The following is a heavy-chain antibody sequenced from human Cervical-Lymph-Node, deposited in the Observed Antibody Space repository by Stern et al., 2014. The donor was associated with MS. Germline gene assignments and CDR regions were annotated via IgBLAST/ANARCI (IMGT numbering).Heavy chain of an antibody. Sequence: EVQLVESGGGLVQPGGSLKLSCAASGFNFTDSTIHWVRQASGKGLEWVGRMRGKPNNYATAYAASVKGRFIISRDDSKSTAYLQMNSLKTEDTAVYYCTRHAGSGNYNNWFDPWGQGTLVIVSS. D-gene: IGHD1-26*01. V-gene: IGHV3-73*01. CDR1: GFNFTDST. J-gene: IGHJ5*02. CDR3: TRHAGSGNYNNWFDP. CDR2: MRGKPNNYAT.